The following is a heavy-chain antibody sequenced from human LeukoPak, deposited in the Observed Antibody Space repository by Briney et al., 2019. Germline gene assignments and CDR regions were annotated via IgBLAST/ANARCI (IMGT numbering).Heavy chain of an antibody. Sequence: GGSLRLSCAASGFTFNNYAMSWVRQAPGKGLEWVSAIRDNGATTFYADSVKGRSTISRDNSKNTLYLQLNSLRAEDTAVYYCAKAVNFDWLPNDYWGQGTLVTVSS. CDR1: GFTFNNYA. D-gene: IGHD3-9*01. CDR2: IRDNGATT. V-gene: IGHV3-23*01. CDR3: AKAVNFDWLPNDY. J-gene: IGHJ4*02.